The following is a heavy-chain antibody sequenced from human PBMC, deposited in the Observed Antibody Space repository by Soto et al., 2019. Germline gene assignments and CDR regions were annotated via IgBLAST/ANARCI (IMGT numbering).Heavy chain of an antibody. CDR2: ISSSGNTI. Sequence: GGSLLLSCAASGLTFRSYEMNWVRQAPVEGLEWVSFISSSGNTIYYADSVKGRFIISRDNAKNSLHLQMNSLRAEDTAVYYCARAYDYGSGRYPYDYWGKGSLV. CDR3: ARAYDYGSGRYPYDY. J-gene: IGHJ4*02. CDR1: GLTFRSYE. V-gene: IGHV3-48*03. D-gene: IGHD3-10*01.